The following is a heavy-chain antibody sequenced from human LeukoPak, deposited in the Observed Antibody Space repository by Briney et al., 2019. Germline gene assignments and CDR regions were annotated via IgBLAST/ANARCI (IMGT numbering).Heavy chain of an antibody. D-gene: IGHD3-22*01. J-gene: IGHJ4*02. CDR1: GFTVSRNY. V-gene: IGHV3-66*01. Sequence: GGSLRLSCAASGFTVSRNYMSWVRQAPGKVLECVSVIYSGGNTYYTDSVKGRFTISRDNSKNTLYLQMNSLRAEDTAVYYCARKTDSGGQGDYWGPGTLVTVSS. CDR3: ARKTDSGGQGDY. CDR2: IYSGGNT.